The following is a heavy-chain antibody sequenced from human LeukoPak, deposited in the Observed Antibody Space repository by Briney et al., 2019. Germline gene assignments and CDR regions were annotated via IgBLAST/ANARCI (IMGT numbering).Heavy chain of an antibody. J-gene: IGHJ4*02. D-gene: IGHD3-10*01. Sequence: GRSLRLSCAASGFTFDDYAMHWVRQAPGEGLEWVSGISWNSGSIGYADSVKGRFTISRENAKNSLYLQMNSLRAEDMAVYYCAKDISRAELWFGEYGFDYWGQGTLVTVSS. V-gene: IGHV3-9*03. CDR1: GFTFDDYA. CDR2: ISWNSGSI. CDR3: AKDISRAELWFGEYGFDY.